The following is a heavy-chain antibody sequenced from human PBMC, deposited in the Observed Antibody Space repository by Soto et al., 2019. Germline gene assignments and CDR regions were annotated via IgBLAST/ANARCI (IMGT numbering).Heavy chain of an antibody. D-gene: IGHD3-10*01. V-gene: IGHV3-15*01. CDR1: GFTFSNAW. Sequence: GSLRLSCAASGFTFSNAWMSWVRQAPGKGLEWVGRIKSKTDGGTTDYAAPVKGRFTISRDDSKNTLYLQMNSLKTEDTAVYYCTTVFRLLWFGELLDSGDYWGQGTLVTVSS. CDR2: IKSKTDGGTT. J-gene: IGHJ4*02. CDR3: TTVFRLLWFGELLDSGDY.